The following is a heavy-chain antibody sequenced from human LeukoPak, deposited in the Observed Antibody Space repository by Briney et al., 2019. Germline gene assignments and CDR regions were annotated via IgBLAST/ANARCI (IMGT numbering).Heavy chain of an antibody. V-gene: IGHV4-4*07. Sequence: SETLSLTCTVSGGSISSYYWSWIRQPAGKGLEWIGRIYTSGSTNYNPSLKSRVTMSVDTSKNQFSLKLSSVTAADTAVYYCARDWLGYCSSTSCRNWFDPWGQGTLVTVSS. D-gene: IGHD2-2*01. CDR3: ARDWLGYCSSTSCRNWFDP. J-gene: IGHJ5*02. CDR2: IYTSGST. CDR1: GGSISSYY.